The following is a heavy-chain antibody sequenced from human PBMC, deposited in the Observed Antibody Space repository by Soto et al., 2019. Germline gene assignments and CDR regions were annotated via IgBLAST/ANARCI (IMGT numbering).Heavy chain of an antibody. CDR1: GDSVSSNSAA. Sequence: SQTLSLTCAISGDSVSSNSAAWNWIRQSPSRGLEWLGRTYYRSKWYKEYAASVRSRITINPDTSKNQFSLQLNSVSPEDTAVYYCARTVGWLDPWGQGTLVTIS. D-gene: IGHD2-15*01. CDR2: TYYRSKWYK. CDR3: ARTVGWLDP. V-gene: IGHV6-1*01. J-gene: IGHJ5*02.